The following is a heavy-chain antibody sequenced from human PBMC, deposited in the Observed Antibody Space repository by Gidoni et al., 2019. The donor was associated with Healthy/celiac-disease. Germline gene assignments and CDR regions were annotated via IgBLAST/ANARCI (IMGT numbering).Heavy chain of an antibody. V-gene: IGHV1-18*01. CDR1: GYTFTSYG. J-gene: IGHJ5*02. CDR3: ARSLSADFWSGYPHWFDP. Sequence: QVQLVQSGAEVKKPGASVKVSCKASGYTFTSYGISWVRQAPGQGLEWMGWISAYNGNTNYAQKLQGRVTMTTDTSTSTAYMELRSLRSDDTAVYYCARSLSADFWSGYPHWFDPWGQGTLVTVSS. D-gene: IGHD3-3*01. CDR2: ISAYNGNT.